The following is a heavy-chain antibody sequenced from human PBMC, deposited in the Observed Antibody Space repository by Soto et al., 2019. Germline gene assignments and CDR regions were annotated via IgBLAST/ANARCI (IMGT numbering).Heavy chain of an antibody. CDR3: AKDWVAGTSYYYMDV. CDR1: GFTFSSYG. Sequence: QVQLVESGGGVVQPGRSLRLSCAASGFTFSSYGMHWVRQAPGKGLEWVAVISYDGSNKYYADSVKGRFTISRDNSKNRLYLQMNSLRAEDTAVYYCAKDWVAGTSYYYMDVWGKGTTVTVSS. V-gene: IGHV3-30*18. CDR2: ISYDGSNK. J-gene: IGHJ6*03. D-gene: IGHD6-13*01.